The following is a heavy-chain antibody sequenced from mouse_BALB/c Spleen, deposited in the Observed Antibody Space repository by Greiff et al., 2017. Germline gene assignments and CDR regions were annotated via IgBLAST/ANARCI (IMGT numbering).Heavy chain of an antibody. CDR1: GFSLTSYG. CDR2: IWAGGST. CDR3: AREGDYYGRDAMDY. Sequence: QVQLQQSGPGLVAPSQSLSITCTVSGFSLTSYGVHWVRQPPGKGLEWLGVIWAGGSTNYNSALMSRLSISKDNSKSQVFLKMNSLQTDDTAMYYCAREGDYYGRDAMDYWGQGTSVTVSS. J-gene: IGHJ4*01. V-gene: IGHV2-9*02. D-gene: IGHD1-1*01.